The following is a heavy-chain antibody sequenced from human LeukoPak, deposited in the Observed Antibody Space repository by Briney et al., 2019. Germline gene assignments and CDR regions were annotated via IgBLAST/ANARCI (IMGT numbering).Heavy chain of an antibody. CDR3: ARHRPNLYCSSTSCYDDWFDP. V-gene: IGHV4-39*01. CDR2: IYYSGST. Sequence: SGTLSLTCTVSGGSISSSSYYWGWIRQPPGKGLEWIGSIYYSGSTYYNPSLKSRVTVSVDTSKNQFSLKLSSVTAADTAVYYCARHRPNLYCSSTSCYDDWFDPWGQGTLVTVSS. CDR1: GGSISSSSYY. J-gene: IGHJ5*02. D-gene: IGHD2-2*01.